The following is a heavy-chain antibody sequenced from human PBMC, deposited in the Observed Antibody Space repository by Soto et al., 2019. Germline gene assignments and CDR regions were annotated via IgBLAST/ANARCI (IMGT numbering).Heavy chain of an antibody. CDR1: GFTFSSYS. CDR3: ARDRDFAFDS. Sequence: EVQLVESGGGLIQPGGFLTLSCAASGFTFSSYSMNWVRQAPGKGLEWVSYITGSGETIYYADSVKGRFTISRDNAKNSLYVQMNSLRAEDTAVYYCARDRDFAFDSWGQGILVTVSS. J-gene: IGHJ4*02. V-gene: IGHV3-48*01. CDR2: ITGSGETI.